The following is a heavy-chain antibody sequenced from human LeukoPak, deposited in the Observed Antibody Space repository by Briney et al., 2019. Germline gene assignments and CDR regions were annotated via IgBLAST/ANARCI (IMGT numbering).Heavy chain of an antibody. V-gene: IGHV3-23*01. Sequence: GGSLRLSCAASGFTISSDALTWVRLAPGKGLECVSGNSGSNTYYAESVKGRFTISRDDSNNMLYLQMNSLRAEDTAVYYCAKRRSRNTGPFDYWGQGTLVTVSP. CDR2: NSGSNT. J-gene: IGHJ4*02. CDR3: AKRRSRNTGPFDY. D-gene: IGHD5-18*01. CDR1: GFTISSDA.